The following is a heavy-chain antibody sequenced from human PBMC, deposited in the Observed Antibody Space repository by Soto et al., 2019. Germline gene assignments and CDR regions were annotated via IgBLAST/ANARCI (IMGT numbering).Heavy chain of an antibody. CDR2: ISAYNGNT. CDR3: AGQLYYYDRSGYHFDY. J-gene: IGHJ4*02. V-gene: IGHV1-18*01. CDR1: GYTFTSYG. Sequence: ASVKVSCKASGYTFTSYGMSWVRQAPGQGLEWMGWISAYNGNTNYAQKLQGRVTMTTDTSTSTAYMELRSLRSDDTAVYYCAGQLYYYDRSGYHFDYRGPGTLGTVSS. D-gene: IGHD3-22*01.